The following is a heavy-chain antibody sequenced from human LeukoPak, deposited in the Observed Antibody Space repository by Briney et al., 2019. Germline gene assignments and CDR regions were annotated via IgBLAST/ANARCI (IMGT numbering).Heavy chain of an antibody. CDR3: ARLDYAYYYGMDV. CDR2: IYYSGST. V-gene: IGHV4-59*08. Sequence: SETLSLTCTVSGGSISSYYWSWIRQPPGKGLEWIGYIYYSGSTNYNPSLKSRVTISVDTSKNQFSLKLSSVTAADTAVYYCARLDYAYYYGMDVWGPGTTVTVSS. J-gene: IGHJ6*02. D-gene: IGHD4-17*01. CDR1: GGSISSYY.